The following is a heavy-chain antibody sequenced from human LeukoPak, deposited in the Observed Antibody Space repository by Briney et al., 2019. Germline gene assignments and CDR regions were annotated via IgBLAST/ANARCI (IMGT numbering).Heavy chain of an antibody. D-gene: IGHD5-18*01. CDR2: INPNSGGT. V-gene: IGHV1-2*02. Sequence: ASVKVSRKASGYTFTGYYMHWVRQAPGQGLEWMGWINPNSGGTNYAQKFQGRVTMTRDTSISTAYMELSRLRSDDTAVYYCAREYSYGLNLDYWGQGTLVTVSS. CDR1: GYTFTGYY. J-gene: IGHJ4*02. CDR3: AREYSYGLNLDY.